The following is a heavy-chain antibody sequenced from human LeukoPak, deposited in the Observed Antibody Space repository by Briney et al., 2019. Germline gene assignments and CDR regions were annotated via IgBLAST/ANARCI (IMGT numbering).Heavy chain of an antibody. V-gene: IGHV4-38-2*02. CDR1: GYSISSGYY. J-gene: IGHJ6*03. CDR2: IFHSGST. D-gene: IGHD3-22*01. Sequence: PSETLSLTCTVSGYSISSGYYWGWIRQPPGKGLEWIGSIFHSGSTYYNPSLKSRVTISVDTSKNQFSLKLSSVTAADTAVYYCARMINGYYYDSSGYWNYYYYYYMDVWGKGTTVTVSS. CDR3: ARMINGYYYDSSGYWNYYYYYYMDV.